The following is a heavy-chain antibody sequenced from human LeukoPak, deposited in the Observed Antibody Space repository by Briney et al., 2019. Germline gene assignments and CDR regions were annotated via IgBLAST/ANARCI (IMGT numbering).Heavy chain of an antibody. CDR2: IKQDGSEK. D-gene: IGHD4-17*01. V-gene: IGHV3-7*03. CDR1: GFTFSSYW. Sequence: GGSLRLSCAAYGFTFSSYWMSWVRQAPGKGLEWVANIKQDGSEKYYVDSVKGRFTISRDNAKNSLYLQMNSLRAEDTAVYYCAREGDYGDYYDAFDIWGQGTMVTVFS. CDR3: AREGDYGDYYDAFDI. J-gene: IGHJ3*02.